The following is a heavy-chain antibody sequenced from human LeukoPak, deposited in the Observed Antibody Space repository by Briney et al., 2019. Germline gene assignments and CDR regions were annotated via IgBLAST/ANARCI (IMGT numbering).Heavy chain of an antibody. J-gene: IGHJ6*02. D-gene: IGHD5-18*01. Sequence: GGSLRLSCAASGFTFSSYWMNWVRQAPGKGLVWVSHINSDGSITSYADSVKGRFTISRDNAKNTLYLQMNSLRAEDTAVYYCARDAVDTANAVWGQGTTVTVSS. V-gene: IGHV3-74*01. CDR3: ARDAVDTANAV. CDR2: INSDGSIT. CDR1: GFTFSSYW.